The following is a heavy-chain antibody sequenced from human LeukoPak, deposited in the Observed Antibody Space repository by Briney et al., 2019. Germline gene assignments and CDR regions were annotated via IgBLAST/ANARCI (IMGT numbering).Heavy chain of an antibody. CDR2: IYSGGSP. D-gene: IGHD3-22*01. CDR3: ARAGYDSSGYRFLWFDP. J-gene: IGHJ5*02. CDR1: GFTVSSNY. Sequence: QPGGSLRLSCAASGFTVSSNYMSWVRQAPGKGLEWVSVIYSGGSPYYADSVKGRFTISRHNSKNTLYLQMNSLRAEDTAVYYCARAGYDSSGYRFLWFDPWGQGTLVTVSS. V-gene: IGHV3-53*04.